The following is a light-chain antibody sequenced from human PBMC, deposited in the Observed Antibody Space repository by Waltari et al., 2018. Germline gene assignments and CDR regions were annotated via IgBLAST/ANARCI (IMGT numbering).Light chain of an antibody. Sequence: QSALTQPASVSGSPGQSITISCTGTSSDVGSYHLVSWYQQHPGKAPKLMIYEGSKRPGGGSNRFSGSKAGNTASLTISGLQAEDEADYYCCSYAGSSTYVFGTGTKVTVL. CDR3: CSYAGSSTYV. J-gene: IGLJ1*01. V-gene: IGLV2-23*01. CDR2: EGS. CDR1: SSDVGSYHL.